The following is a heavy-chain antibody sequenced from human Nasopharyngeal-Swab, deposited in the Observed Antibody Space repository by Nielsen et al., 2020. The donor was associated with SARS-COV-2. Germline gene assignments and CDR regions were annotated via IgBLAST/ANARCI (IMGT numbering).Heavy chain of an antibody. D-gene: IGHD3-3*01. J-gene: IGHJ4*02. CDR3: ARDTYHFWSGYRYFDS. Sequence: GGSLRLSCAASGFTFSTYTMHWVRQAPGKGLEWVAVVSYDGSNKYCADSVKGRFTISRDNSKNSLYLQINSLRVEDTAMYYCARDTYHFWSGYRYFDSWGQGTPVTVSS. V-gene: IGHV3-30*04. CDR1: GFTFSTYT. CDR2: VSYDGSNK.